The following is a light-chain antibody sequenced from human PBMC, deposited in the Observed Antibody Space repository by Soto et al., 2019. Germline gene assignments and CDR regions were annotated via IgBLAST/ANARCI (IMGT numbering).Light chain of an antibody. CDR3: QTWATGIVV. Sequence: QSVLTQSPSASASLGASVKLTCTLSRGHSSYAIAWHQQQPEKGPRYLMKLNSDGSHSKGDGIPDRFSGSSSGAERYLTISRRQSEDEADYYCQTWATGIVVFGGGTKLPVL. V-gene: IGLV4-69*01. CDR1: RGHSSYA. CDR2: LNSDGSH. J-gene: IGLJ2*01.